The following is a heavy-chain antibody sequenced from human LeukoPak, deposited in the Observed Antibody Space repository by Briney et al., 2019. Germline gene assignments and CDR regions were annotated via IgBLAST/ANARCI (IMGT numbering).Heavy chain of an antibody. D-gene: IGHD4-23*01. J-gene: IGHJ4*02. CDR1: GFTFSSYG. CDR3: ATFWATTVVSGDS. Sequence: GGSLRLSCAASGFTFSSYGMHWVRQAPGKGLEWVAVISYDGSNKYYADSVKGRFTISRDNSKNTLYLQMNSLRAEDTAVYYCATFWATTVVSGDSWGQGTLVTVSS. CDR2: ISYDGSNK. V-gene: IGHV3-30*03.